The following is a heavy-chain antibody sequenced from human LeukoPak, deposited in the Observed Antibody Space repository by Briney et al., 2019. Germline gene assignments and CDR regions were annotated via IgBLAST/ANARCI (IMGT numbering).Heavy chain of an antibody. J-gene: IGHJ4*02. V-gene: IGHV3-7*01. CDR3: ARDPVEWELLPDC. D-gene: IGHD1-26*01. Sequence: GSLRLPCAASGFTFSNYWMGWVRQAPGKRPEWVANMNIDGSEKYYADSVKGRFTISRDNARNSVYLQMNSLRVEDTAVYYCARDPVEWELLPDCWGQGTLVTVSS. CDR1: GFTFSNYW. CDR2: MNIDGSEK.